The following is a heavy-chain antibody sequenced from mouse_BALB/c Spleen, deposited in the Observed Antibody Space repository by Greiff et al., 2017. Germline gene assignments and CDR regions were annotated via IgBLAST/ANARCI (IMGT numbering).Heavy chain of an antibody. CDR2: INPDSSTI. Sequence: EVKLVESGGGLVQPGGSLKLSCAASGFDFSRYWMSWVRQAPGKGLEWIGEINPDSSTINYTPSLKDKFIISRDNAKNTLYLQMSKVRSEDTALYYCARNYRYEEFAYWGQGTLVTVSA. CDR3: ARNYRYEEFAY. CDR1: GFDFSRYW. V-gene: IGHV4-1*02. J-gene: IGHJ3*01. D-gene: IGHD2-14*01.